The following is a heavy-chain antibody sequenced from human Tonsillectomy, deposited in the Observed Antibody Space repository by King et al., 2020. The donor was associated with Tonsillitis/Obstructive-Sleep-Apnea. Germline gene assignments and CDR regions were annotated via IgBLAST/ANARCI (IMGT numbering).Heavy chain of an antibody. V-gene: IGHV3-53*01. CDR3: ARAQAGVVAATHYYYYMDV. Sequence: VQLVQSGGGLIQPGGSLRLSCAASGFTVSSNYMSWVRQAPGKGLEWVSVIYSGGSTYYADSVKGRFTISRDNSKNTLYLQMNSLRAEDTAVYYCARAQAGVVAATHYYYYMDVWGKGGTVTVPS. CDR1: GFTVSSNY. J-gene: IGHJ6*03. CDR2: IYSGGST. D-gene: IGHD2-15*01.